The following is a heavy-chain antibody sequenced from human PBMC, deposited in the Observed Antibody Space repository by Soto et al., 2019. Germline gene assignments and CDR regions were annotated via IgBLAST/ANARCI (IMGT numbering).Heavy chain of an antibody. J-gene: IGHJ4*02. Sequence: SETLSLTCTVSGASISSGDYFWSWIRQSPGKCLEWIGYIYDSGSSYYNPSFQSRVTMSVDTSKNQFSLKLSSVTAADTAVYYCAREKGYISGPKNFDYWGQGTLVTVSS. CDR1: GASISSGDYF. CDR2: IYDSGSS. V-gene: IGHV4-30-4*01. CDR3: AREKGYISGPKNFDY. D-gene: IGHD5-12*01.